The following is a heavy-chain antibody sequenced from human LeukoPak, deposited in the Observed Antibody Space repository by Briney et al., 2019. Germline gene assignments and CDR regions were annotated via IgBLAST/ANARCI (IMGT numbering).Heavy chain of an antibody. D-gene: IGHD2-2*01. V-gene: IGHV4-34*01. CDR1: GGSFSGYY. J-gene: IGHJ4*02. CDR2: INYSGSA. CDR3: ARGKLCSRTSCPADLNPPYFAY. Sequence: SETLSLTCAVYGGSFSGYYWTWIRQPPGKGLEWIGEINYSGSANYNPALRSRVTVSVDTSKNQFSLKLSSVTAADTAVYYCARGKLCSRTSCPADLNPPYFAYWGQGTLVTVSS.